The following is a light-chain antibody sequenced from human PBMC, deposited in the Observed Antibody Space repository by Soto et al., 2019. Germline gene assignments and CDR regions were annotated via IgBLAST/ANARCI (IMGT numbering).Light chain of an antibody. J-gene: IGLJ2*01. Sequence: QSALTQPPSVSGAPGQRVTISCTGSSSNIGAGYDVHWYQQLPGTAPKLLIYGNSNRPSGVPDRFSGSKSGTSASLAITGLQAEDEADYYCQSYDSSLSAYVVFGGGTKLT. CDR2: GNS. CDR1: SSNIGAGYD. CDR3: QSYDSSLSAYVV. V-gene: IGLV1-40*01.